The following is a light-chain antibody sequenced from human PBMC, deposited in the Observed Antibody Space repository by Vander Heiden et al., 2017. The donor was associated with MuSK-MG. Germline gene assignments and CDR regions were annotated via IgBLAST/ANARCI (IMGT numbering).Light chain of an antibody. CDR1: QSLLFIANNKNY. V-gene: IGKV4-1*01. CDR3: QQDFNSIT. J-gene: IGKJ5*01. CDR2: WAS. Sequence: DIVMTQSPDSLAVSLGERATINCKSSQSLLFIANNKNYLAWYQQKPGQPPKLLIYWASTRESGVPDRFSGSGSGTDFTLTISSLQAEDVAIYFCQQDFNSITFGQGTRLEIK.